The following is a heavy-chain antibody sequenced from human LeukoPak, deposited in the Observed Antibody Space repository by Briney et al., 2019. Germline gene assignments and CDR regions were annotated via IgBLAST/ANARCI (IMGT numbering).Heavy chain of an antibody. CDR3: ARIYGGYEGYFDY. CDR2: IKQDGSEK. Sequence: GGSLRLSCAASGFTFSSYWMSWVRQAPGKGLEWVANIKQDGSEKYYVDSVKGRFTISRDNAKNSLYLQMNSLRAEDTAVYYCARIYGGYEGYFDYWGQGTLVTVSS. CDR1: GFTFSSYW. J-gene: IGHJ4*02. D-gene: IGHD5-12*01. V-gene: IGHV3-7*01.